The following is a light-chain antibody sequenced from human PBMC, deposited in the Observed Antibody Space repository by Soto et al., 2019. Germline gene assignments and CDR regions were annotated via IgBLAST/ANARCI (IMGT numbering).Light chain of an antibody. CDR1: NDDVAYYDY. Sequence: QSALTQPASVSGSPGQSITISCTGTNDDVAYYDYVSWYQHHPGKAPKVIIYEVGHRPSGVSDRFSGSKYGYTASLTISGLAAEDEADYCCCAYTSNTYPFVFGTGTKVTVL. CDR2: EVG. CDR3: CAYTSNTYPFV. V-gene: IGLV2-14*01. J-gene: IGLJ1*01.